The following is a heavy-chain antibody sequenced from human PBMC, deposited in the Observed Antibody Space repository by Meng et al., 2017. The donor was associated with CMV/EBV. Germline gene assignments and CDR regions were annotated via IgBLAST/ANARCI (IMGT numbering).Heavy chain of an antibody. CDR3: AHKGRRMAAAGINWFDP. V-gene: IGHV2-5*02. CDR2: IYWDDDK. D-gene: IGHD6-13*01. J-gene: IGHJ5*02. Sequence: QITLKAAGPSLAKPTHTLPMTCTFSGFSLITSGVGVGWIRQPPGKALEWLALIYWDDDKRYSPSLKSRLTITKDTSKNQVVLTMTNMDPVDTATYYCAHKGRRMAAAGINWFDPWGQGTLVTVSS. CDR1: GFSLITSGVG.